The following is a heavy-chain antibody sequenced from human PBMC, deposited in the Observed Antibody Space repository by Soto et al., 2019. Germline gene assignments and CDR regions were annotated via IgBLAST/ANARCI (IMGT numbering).Heavy chain of an antibody. V-gene: IGHV1-2*02. D-gene: IGHD1-1*01. CDR2: INPNSGGT. CDR3: AREPATAKPEGVDF. Sequence: ASVKVSGKASGYTVSDYYINWVRQAPGQGLEWMGWINPNSGGTKYAPKFQGGVTMTRDTSITTAYMELSRLRSGDTAVYYCAREPATAKPEGVDFWGQGTLVTVSS. CDR1: GYTVSDYY. J-gene: IGHJ4*02.